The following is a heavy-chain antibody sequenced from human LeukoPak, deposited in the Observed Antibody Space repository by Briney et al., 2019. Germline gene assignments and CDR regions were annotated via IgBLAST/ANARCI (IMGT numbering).Heavy chain of an antibody. D-gene: IGHD3-9*01. CDR3: TRTGLGDRLGNGLDA. CDR2: ISHDTTE. Sequence: GGSLRLSCAASGFAIIGYAMYWVRQAPGKGLEFVASISHDTTERYRESVKGRFTISRDTSKKTVYLQMNTLRAEDSALYYCTRTGLGDRLGNGLDAWGQGTQVTVSS. CDR1: GFAIIGYA. J-gene: IGHJ5*02. V-gene: IGHV3-30*04.